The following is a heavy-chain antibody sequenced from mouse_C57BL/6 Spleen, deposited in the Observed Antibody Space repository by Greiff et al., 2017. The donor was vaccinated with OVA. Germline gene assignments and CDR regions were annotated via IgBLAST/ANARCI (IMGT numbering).Heavy chain of an antibody. CDR1: GYTFTSYW. J-gene: IGHJ1*03. V-gene: IGHV1-72*01. D-gene: IGHD1-1*01. CDR2: IDPNSGGT. Sequence: QVQLQQSGAELVKPGASVKLSCKASGYTFTSYWMHWVKQRPGRGLEWIGRIDPNSGGTKYNEKFKSKATLTVYKPSSTAYMQLSSLTSEDSAVYYCAPLTTVVGNWYFDVWGTGTTVTVSS. CDR3: APLTTVVGNWYFDV.